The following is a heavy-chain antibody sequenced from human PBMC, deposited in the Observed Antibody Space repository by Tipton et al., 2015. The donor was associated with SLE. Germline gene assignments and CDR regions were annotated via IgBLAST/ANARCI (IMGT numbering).Heavy chain of an antibody. CDR3: ARGGMVWELTPFDY. D-gene: IGHD1-26*01. CDR2: TYYRSKWYN. J-gene: IGHJ4*02. V-gene: IGHV6-1*01. Sequence: PSRGLEWLGRTYYRSKWYNDYAVSVKSRITINPDTSKNQFSLQLNSVTPEDTAVYYCARGGMVWELTPFDYWGQGTLVTVSS.